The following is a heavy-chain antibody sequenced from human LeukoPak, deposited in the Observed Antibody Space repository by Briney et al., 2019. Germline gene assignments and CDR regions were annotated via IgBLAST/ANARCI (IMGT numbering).Heavy chain of an antibody. Sequence: GGSLRLSCAASGFTVSSNYMSWVRQAPGKGLEWVSVIYSGGSTYYADSVKGRFTISRDNSKNTLYLQMNSLRVEDTAVYYCARVVGGETGLIDYWGQGTLVTVSS. CDR1: GFTVSSNY. CDR3: ARVVGGETGLIDY. CDR2: IYSGGST. J-gene: IGHJ4*02. V-gene: IGHV3-53*01. D-gene: IGHD1-1*01.